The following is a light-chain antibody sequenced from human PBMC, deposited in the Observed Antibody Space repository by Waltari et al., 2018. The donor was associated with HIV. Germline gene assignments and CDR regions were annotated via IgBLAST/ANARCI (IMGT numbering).Light chain of an antibody. Sequence: QSALTQPSSVSGSPGQSITISCTGTRSDIGRYNLVSWYQHHPGKDPKLMIYEVTKRPAAVFTRFSGSKSGNTASLAISGLQAEDESDYYCCAYAGGSSFVVFGGGTKLTVL. CDR2: EVT. CDR3: CAYAGGSSFVV. V-gene: IGLV2-23*02. J-gene: IGLJ2*01. CDR1: RSDIGRYNL.